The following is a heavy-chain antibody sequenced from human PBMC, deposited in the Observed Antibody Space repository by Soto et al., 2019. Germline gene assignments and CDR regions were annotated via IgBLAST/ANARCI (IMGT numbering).Heavy chain of an antibody. CDR2: ISSSGSTI. D-gene: IGHD6-19*01. Sequence: AGGSLRLSCAASGFTFSDYYMSWIRQAPGKGLEWVSYISSSGSTIYYADSVKGRFTISRDNAKNSLYLQMNSLRAEDTAVYYCARDPLHSSGWYVGYWGQGTPVTVSS. CDR1: GFTFSDYY. V-gene: IGHV3-11*01. CDR3: ARDPLHSSGWYVGY. J-gene: IGHJ4*02.